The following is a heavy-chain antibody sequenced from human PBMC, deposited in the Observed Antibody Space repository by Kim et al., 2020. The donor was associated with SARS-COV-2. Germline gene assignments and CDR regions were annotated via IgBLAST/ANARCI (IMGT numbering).Heavy chain of an antibody. CDR2: IYYSGST. CDR3: ARTPDYGDYECAFDI. J-gene: IGHJ3*02. D-gene: IGHD4-17*01. Sequence: SETLSLTCTVPGGSISSSSYYWGWIRQPPGKGLEWIGSIYYSGSTYYNPSLKSRVTISVDTSKNQFSLKLSSVTAADTAVYYCARTPDYGDYECAFDIWG. V-gene: IGHV4-39*01. CDR1: GGSISSSSYY.